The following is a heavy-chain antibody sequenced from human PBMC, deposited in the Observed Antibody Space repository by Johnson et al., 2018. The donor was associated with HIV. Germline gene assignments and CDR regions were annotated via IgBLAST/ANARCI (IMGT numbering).Heavy chain of an antibody. Sequence: QMQLVESGGGVVQPGGSLRLSCEASRFTFSSYGMHWVRQAPGKGLEWVGLIRNDGSNKNYGDSVKGRFTISRDNSKNTLYLQMKSLRGEDTAVYSCARGRSSASTAAFDIWGQGTMVTVSS. D-gene: IGHD6-25*01. CDR1: RFTFSSYG. V-gene: IGHV3-30*02. J-gene: IGHJ3*02. CDR3: ARGRSSASTAAFDI. CDR2: IRNDGSNK.